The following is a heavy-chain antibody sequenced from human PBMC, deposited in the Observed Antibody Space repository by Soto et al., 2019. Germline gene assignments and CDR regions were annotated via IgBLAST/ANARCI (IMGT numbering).Heavy chain of an antibody. CDR2: VYYTGIT. D-gene: IGHD2-8*02. J-gene: IGHJ4*02. CDR1: GASFSCSY. V-gene: IGHV4-59*01. Sequence: DTLSLTFRVSGASFSCSYWSWIRRSPGKGLKWLGYVYYTGITNYSPSLRSRVSISVDTSKNEFSLRLSSVTAADTAVYFCARSVDVPGAQIDYWGQGTQLTVSS. CDR3: ARSVDVPGAQIDY.